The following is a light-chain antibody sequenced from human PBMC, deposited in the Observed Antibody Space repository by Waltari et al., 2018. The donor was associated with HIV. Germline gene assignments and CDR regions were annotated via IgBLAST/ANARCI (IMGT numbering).Light chain of an antibody. J-gene: IGKJ1*01. CDR2: GAS. Sequence: EIVLTQSPGTLSLSPGERATLSCRASQSVTSNSLAWFQQKHGQAPSLLIYGASSRATGTPDRFSAGGSGTDFTLTISGLEPEDFAVYFCHQYGSSPWTFGQGAKVEIK. V-gene: IGKV3-20*01. CDR3: HQYGSSPWT. CDR1: QSVTSNS.